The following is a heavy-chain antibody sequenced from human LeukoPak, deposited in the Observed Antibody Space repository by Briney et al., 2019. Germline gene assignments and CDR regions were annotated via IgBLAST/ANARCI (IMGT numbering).Heavy chain of an antibody. CDR1: GGSIRSSYYY. CDR3: ARHGDNADYTIFYWFDS. J-gene: IGHJ5*01. Sequence: SETLSLTCTVSGGSIRSSYYYWGWIRQSPETGLEWLGSVYKSGSTYYNPSLNSRATITVDTSKNQFSLNLRSVTAADTSVYFCARHGDNADYTIFYWFDSWGQGSLVTVSS. CDR2: VYKSGST. D-gene: IGHD4-17*01. V-gene: IGHV4-39*01.